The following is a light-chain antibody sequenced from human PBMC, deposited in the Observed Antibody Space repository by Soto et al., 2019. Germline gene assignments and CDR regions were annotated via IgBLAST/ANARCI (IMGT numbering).Light chain of an antibody. J-gene: IGKJ1*01. V-gene: IGKV1-5*03. Sequence: DIQMTQSPSTLSASVGDRVTITCRASQSIRVWLAWYQQKPGKAPKLLIYKASSLHTGVPSRFSGSGSGTEFTLAISSLQPDDFATYYCQQYNSYPWTFGQETKVEIK. CDR2: KAS. CDR1: QSIRVW. CDR3: QQYNSYPWT.